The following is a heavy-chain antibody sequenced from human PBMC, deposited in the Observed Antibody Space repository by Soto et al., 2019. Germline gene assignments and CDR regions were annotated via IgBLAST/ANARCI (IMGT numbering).Heavy chain of an antibody. CDR3: ARARQLVVPSATSRFDP. D-gene: IGHD2-2*01. Sequence: SETLSLTCAVSGYSISSGFFWGWIRQPPGKGLEWIGSIDATESTYYNPSLKSRVTISLDTSKNQFSLKMSSVTTLDTAVYYCARARQLVVPSATSRFDPWGQGTVVTVSS. CDR1: GYSISSGFF. J-gene: IGHJ5*02. CDR2: IDATEST. V-gene: IGHV4-38-2*01.